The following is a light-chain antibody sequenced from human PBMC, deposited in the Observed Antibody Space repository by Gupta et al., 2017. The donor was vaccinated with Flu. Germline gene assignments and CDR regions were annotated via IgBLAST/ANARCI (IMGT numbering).Light chain of an antibody. CDR2: EGS. J-gene: IGLJ3*02. CDR1: SSDVGSYNL. V-gene: IGLV2-23*01. Sequence: QSALTHPAPVSGSPGQSITISCTGTSSDVGSYNLVSWYQQHPGKAPKLMIYEGSKRPSGVSNRFSGSKSGNTASLTISGLQAEDEADYYCCSYAGSSWVFGGGTKLTVL. CDR3: CSYAGSSWV.